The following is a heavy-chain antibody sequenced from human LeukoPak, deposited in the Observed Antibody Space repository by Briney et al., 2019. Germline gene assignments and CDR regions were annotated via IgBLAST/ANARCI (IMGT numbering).Heavy chain of an antibody. CDR2: IYYTGST. V-gene: IGHV4-59*08. J-gene: IGHJ2*01. Sequence: KPSETLSLTCTVSGASIRSSYWSWLRQPPGKGLEWIGYIYYTGSTNSNPSLKSRVTVSVDTSKNQFSLKLSSVTAADTAVYYCARRPGYWYFDLWGRGTLVTVSS. CDR3: ARRPGYWYFDL. CDR1: GASIRSSY.